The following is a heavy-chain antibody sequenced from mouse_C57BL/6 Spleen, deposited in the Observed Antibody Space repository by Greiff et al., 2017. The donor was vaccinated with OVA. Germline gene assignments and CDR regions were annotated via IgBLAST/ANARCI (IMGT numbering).Heavy chain of an antibody. J-gene: IGHJ4*01. CDR1: GYSITSGYY. Sequence: DVQLQESGPGLVKPSQSLSLTCSVTGYSITSGYYWNWIRQFPGNKLEWMGYISYDGSNNYNPSLKNRISITRDTSKNQFFLKLNSVTTEDTATYYCARVHRGYAMDYWGQGTSVTVSS. CDR2: ISYDGSN. V-gene: IGHV3-6*01. CDR3: ARVHRGYAMDY.